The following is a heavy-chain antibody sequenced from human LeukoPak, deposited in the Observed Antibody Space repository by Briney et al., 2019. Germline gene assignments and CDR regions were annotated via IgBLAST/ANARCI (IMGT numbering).Heavy chain of an antibody. CDR1: GYTLTELS. CDR3: ATGELNYFGGPPPTPFDY. J-gene: IGHJ4*02. D-gene: IGHD2/OR15-2a*01. Sequence: ASVKVSCEVSGYTLTELSMHWVRQAPGKGLEWMGGFDPEDGETIYAQKFQGRVTMTEDTSTDTAYMELSSLRSEDTAVYYCATGELNYFGGPPPTPFDYWGQGTLVTVSS. CDR2: FDPEDGET. V-gene: IGHV1-24*01.